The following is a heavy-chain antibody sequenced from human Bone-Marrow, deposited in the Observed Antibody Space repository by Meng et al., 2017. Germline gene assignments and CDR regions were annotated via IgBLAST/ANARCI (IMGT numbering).Heavy chain of an antibody. J-gene: IGHJ5*02. V-gene: IGHV3-73*01. CDR2: IRSKANSYAT. D-gene: IGHD3-3*01. CDR3: TRWRDGVAA. CDR1: GFTFSGSA. Sequence: EVQLVESGGGLVQPGGSLQLSCAASGFTFSGSAMHWVRQASGKGLEWDGRIRSKANSYATAYAASVKGRFTISRDDSKNTAYLQMNSLKTEDTAVYYCTRWRDGVAAWGQGTLVTVSS.